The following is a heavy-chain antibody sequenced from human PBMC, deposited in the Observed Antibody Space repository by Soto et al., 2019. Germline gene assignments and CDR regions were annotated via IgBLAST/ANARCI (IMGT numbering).Heavy chain of an antibody. CDR1: GFTFSGYA. J-gene: IGHJ4*02. V-gene: IGHV3-23*01. D-gene: IGHD6-19*01. CDR2: IRGSGGST. CDR3: ARRTSGWYLDY. Sequence: EVQLLEAGGGLVQPGGSLRLSCAASGFTFSGYAMSWVRQAPGRGVEWVSVIRGSGGSTYYADSVKGRFTISRDNSKNTLYLQMNSLRAEDTAVYYCARRTSGWYLDYWGQGTLVTVSS.